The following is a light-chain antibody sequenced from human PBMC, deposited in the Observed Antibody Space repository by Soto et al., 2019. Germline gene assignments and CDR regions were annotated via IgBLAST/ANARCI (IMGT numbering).Light chain of an antibody. CDR2: SND. CDR1: SSNIGTNA. Sequence: SVLTQPPSASGTPGQRVTISCSGSSSNIGTNAVNWCQQLPGTAPRLLIYSNDQRPPGVPDRFSGSKSGTSASLGISGLQSEDEADYFCAVWDDSLNGWVFGGGTK. J-gene: IGLJ3*02. V-gene: IGLV1-44*01. CDR3: AVWDDSLNGWV.